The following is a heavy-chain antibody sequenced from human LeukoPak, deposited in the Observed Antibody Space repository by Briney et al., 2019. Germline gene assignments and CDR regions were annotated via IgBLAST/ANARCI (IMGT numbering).Heavy chain of an antibody. Sequence: PSETLSLTCTVSGGSISSGGYYWSWIRQHPGKGLEWIGYIYYSGSTYYNPSLKSRVTISVDTSKNQFSLKLSSVTAADTAVYYCARSGLRLGELSPNPFDYWGQGTLVTVFS. CDR2: IYYSGST. CDR3: ARSGLRLGELSPNPFDY. V-gene: IGHV4-31*03. CDR1: GGSISSGGYY. D-gene: IGHD3-16*02. J-gene: IGHJ4*02.